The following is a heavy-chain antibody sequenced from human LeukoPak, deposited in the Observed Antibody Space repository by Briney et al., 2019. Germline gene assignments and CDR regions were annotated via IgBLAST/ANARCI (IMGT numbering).Heavy chain of an antibody. Sequence: GGSLRLSCAASGFTVSSNYMSWVRQAPGKGLEWVSVIYSGGSTYYADSVKGRFTISRDNSKNTLYPQMNSLRAEDTAVYYCASTFYGDSPPYWGQGTLVTVSS. CDR2: IYSGGST. J-gene: IGHJ4*02. V-gene: IGHV3-66*01. CDR1: GFTVSSNY. CDR3: ASTFYGDSPPY. D-gene: IGHD4-17*01.